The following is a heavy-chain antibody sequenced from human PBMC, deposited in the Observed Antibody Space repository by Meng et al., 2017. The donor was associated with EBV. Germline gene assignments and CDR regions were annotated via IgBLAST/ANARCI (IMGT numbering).Heavy chain of an antibody. CDR2: INTNTGNP. D-gene: IGHD3-9*01. Sequence: KKPGASVKFSCKASGYTFTRCAMNLVLQAPGQGLGCMAWINTNTGNPTYAQRFTGRIVSSLDPSVSTAYLQTSSLKAEDTAVYYWARDILYVWGQGTLVTVSS. V-gene: IGHV7-4-1*02. CDR3: ARDILYV. J-gene: IGHJ4*02. CDR1: GYTFTRCA.